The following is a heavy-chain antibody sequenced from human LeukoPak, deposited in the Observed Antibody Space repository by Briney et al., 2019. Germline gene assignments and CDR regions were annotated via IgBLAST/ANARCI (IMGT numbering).Heavy chain of an antibody. V-gene: IGHV3-30*18. CDR1: GFTFSGHG. J-gene: IGHJ4*02. Sequence: GGSLILSCAASGFTFSGHGMHWVRQASGKGLEWVAAISSSDGNSKYYADSVKGRFTISRDNSKNTVYLQMNSLRADDTAVYYCAKWSGNRPLYYFDYWGQGTLVTVSS. CDR2: ISSSDGNSK. CDR3: AKWSGNRPLYYFDY. D-gene: IGHD3-3*01.